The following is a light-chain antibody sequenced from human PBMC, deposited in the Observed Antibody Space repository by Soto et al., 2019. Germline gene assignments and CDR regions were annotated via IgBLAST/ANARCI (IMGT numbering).Light chain of an antibody. CDR2: GES. CDR3: QQYGSSPQT. V-gene: IGKV3-20*01. J-gene: IGKJ1*01. Sequence: EIVLTQSPGTLSLSPGERATLSCRASQSVSSSYLAWYHQKPGQAPRLLIYGESSRATVIPDRFSGSGSGTDFTLTISRLEPEDFAVYYCQQYGSSPQTFGQGTKVEIK. CDR1: QSVSSSY.